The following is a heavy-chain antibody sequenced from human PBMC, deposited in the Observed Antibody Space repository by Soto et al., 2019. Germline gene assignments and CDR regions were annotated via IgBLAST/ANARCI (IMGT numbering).Heavy chain of an antibody. CDR3: ARDYSSGWYMSY. V-gene: IGHV3-33*01. CDR1: GFTFSSYG. CDR2: IWYDGSNK. D-gene: IGHD6-19*01. J-gene: IGHJ4*02. Sequence: GSLRLSCAASGFTFSSYGMHWVRQAPGKGLEWVAVIWYDGSNKYYADSVKGRFTISRDNSKNTLYLQMNSLRAEDTAVYYCARDYSSGWYMSYWGQGTLVTVSS.